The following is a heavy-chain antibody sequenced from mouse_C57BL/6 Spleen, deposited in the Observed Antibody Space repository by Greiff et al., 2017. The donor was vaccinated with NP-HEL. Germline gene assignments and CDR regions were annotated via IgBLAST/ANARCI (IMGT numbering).Heavy chain of an antibody. D-gene: IGHD1-1*01. CDR3: AREAQGLRYAMDY. V-gene: IGHV1-18*01. CDR1: GYTFTDYN. J-gene: IGHJ4*01. CDR2: INPNNGGT. Sequence: VQLKESGPELVKPGASVKIPCKASGYTFTDYNMDWVKQSHGKSLEWIGDINPNNGGTIYNQKFKGKATLTVDKSSSTAYMELRSLTSEDTAVYYCAREAQGLRYAMDYWGQGTSVTVSS.